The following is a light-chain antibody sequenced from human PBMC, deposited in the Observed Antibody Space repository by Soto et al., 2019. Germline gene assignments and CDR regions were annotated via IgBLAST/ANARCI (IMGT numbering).Light chain of an antibody. CDR1: SSDIGAYDY. Sequence: QSVLTQPASVSGSPGQSITISCTGTSSDIGAYDYVSWFQQHPGKAPKLMISEVNNRPSGVSNRFSGSKSGNTAYLTISGLQAEDEADYYCSSYTSSSTPYVFGTGTKVTVL. V-gene: IGLV2-14*01. CDR2: EVN. CDR3: SSYTSSSTPYV. J-gene: IGLJ1*01.